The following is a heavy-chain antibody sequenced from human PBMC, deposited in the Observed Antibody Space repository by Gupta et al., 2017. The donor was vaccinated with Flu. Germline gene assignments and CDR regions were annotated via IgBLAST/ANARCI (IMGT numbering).Heavy chain of an antibody. Sequence: QVQLQESGPGLVKPSQTLSLTCTVSGGSISSGGYYWSWIRQHPGKGLEWIGYIYYSGSTYYNPSLKSRVTISVDTSKNQCSLKLSSVTAAETAVYYCARDRSRTGTRLYGMDVWCQGTTVTVSS. D-gene: IGHD1-1*01. J-gene: IGHJ6*02. V-gene: IGHV4-31*03. CDR3: ARDRSRTGTRLYGMDV. CDR1: GGSISSGGYY. CDR2: IYYSGST.